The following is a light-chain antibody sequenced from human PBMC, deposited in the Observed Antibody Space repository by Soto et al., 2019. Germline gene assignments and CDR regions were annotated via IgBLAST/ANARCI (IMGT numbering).Light chain of an antibody. J-gene: IGLJ1*01. V-gene: IGLV2-14*01. CDR3: SSYTSSSTRV. CDR2: EAR. CDR1: SSDIGAYDY. Sequence: QSALTQPASLSGSPGQSITISCTGTSSDIGAYDYVSWFQQHPGKAPKLMIYEARNRPSGVPDRFSGSKSGNTASLTISGLQAEDEADYYCSSYTSSSTRVFGTGTKVTVL.